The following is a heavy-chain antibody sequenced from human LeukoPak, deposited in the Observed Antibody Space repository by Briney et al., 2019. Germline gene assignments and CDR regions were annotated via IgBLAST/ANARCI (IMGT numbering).Heavy chain of an antibody. V-gene: IGHV1-2*06. CDR2: VNPNNGVP. CDR1: GYTFTGCY. D-gene: IGHD2-2*01. CDR3: AREVGYSSSYYGRFDP. J-gene: IGHJ5*02. Sequence: ASVKVSCKASGYTFTGCYMHWVRQAPGQGLEWMGQVNPNNGVPNYAQKFQGRVTMTRDTAISTSYMELSSLRSDDTALYFCAREVGYSSSYYGRFDPWGQGTLVIVSS.